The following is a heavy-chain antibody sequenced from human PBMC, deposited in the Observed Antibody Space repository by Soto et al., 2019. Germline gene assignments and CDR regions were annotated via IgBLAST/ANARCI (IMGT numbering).Heavy chain of an antibody. V-gene: IGHV4-59*01. D-gene: IGHD6-19*01. J-gene: IGHJ4*02. CDR2: IYYSGST. CDR3: ARDRAVAGPSDY. Sequence: SETLSLTCTVSGGSISSYYWSWIRQPPGKGLEWIGYIYYSGSTNYNPSLKSRVTISVDTSKNQFSLKLSSVTAADTAVYYCARDRAVAGPSDYWGQGTLVTVSS. CDR1: GGSISSYY.